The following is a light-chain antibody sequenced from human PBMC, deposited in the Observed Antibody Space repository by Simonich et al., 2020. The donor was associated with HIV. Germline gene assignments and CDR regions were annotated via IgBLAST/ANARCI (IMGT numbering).Light chain of an antibody. CDR2: GAS. CDR3: QQYNNWPLT. V-gene: IGKV3-15*01. CDR1: QSVSRN. J-gene: IGKJ3*01. Sequence: EIVMTQSPATLSVSPGKRATLSCRASQSVSRNLAWDQQKPGQAPRLLIYGASTRATGIPARFSGSGSGTEFTLTISSLQSEDFAVYYCQQYNNWPLTFGPGTKVDIK.